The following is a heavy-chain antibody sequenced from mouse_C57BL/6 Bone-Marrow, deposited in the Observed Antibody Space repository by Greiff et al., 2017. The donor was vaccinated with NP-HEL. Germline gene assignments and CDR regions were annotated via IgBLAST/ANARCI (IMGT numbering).Heavy chain of an antibody. CDR3: ARWDSNYVGKNYFDY. D-gene: IGHD2-5*01. CDR2: IYPGGGYT. J-gene: IGHJ2*01. CDR1: GYTFTNYW. Sequence: QVHVKQSGAELVRPGTSVKMSCKASGYTFTNYWIGWAKQRPGHGLEWIGDIYPGGGYTNYNEKFKGKATLTADKSSSTAYMQVSSLTSEDSAIYYCARWDSNYVGKNYFDYWGQGTTLTVSS. V-gene: IGHV1-63*01.